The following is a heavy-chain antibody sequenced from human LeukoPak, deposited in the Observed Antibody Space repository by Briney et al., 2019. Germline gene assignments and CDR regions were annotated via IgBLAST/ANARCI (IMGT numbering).Heavy chain of an antibody. D-gene: IGHD1-7*01. CDR3: ASASNWNYESGIDY. CDR2: ISSSSSYI. V-gene: IGHV3-21*01. J-gene: IGHJ4*02. CDR1: GFTFSSYS. Sequence: GGSLRLSCAASGFTFSSYSMNWVRQAPGKGLEWVSSISSSSSYIYYADSVKGRFTISRDNAKNSLYLQMNSLRAEDTAVYYCASASNWNYESGIDYWGQGTLVTVSS.